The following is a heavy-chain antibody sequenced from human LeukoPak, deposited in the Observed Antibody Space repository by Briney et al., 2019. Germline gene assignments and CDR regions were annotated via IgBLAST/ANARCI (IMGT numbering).Heavy chain of an antibody. D-gene: IGHD2-15*01. CDR3: AKDHTSGYFDY. Sequence: GSLRLSCAASGFIFSTYGMSWVRQAPGKGLEWVSGISGRGRTTYYADSVKGRFTISRDNSKNTLYLQMNSLRAEDTAVYYCAKDHTSGYFDYWGQGTLVTVSS. V-gene: IGHV3-23*01. CDR2: ISGRGRTT. CDR1: GFIFSTYG. J-gene: IGHJ4*02.